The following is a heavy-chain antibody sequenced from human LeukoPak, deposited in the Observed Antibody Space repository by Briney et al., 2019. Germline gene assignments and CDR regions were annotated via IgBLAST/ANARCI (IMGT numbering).Heavy chain of an antibody. CDR3: ASGHNYYYDSSGYPPYFDY. V-gene: IGHV4-34*01. CDR1: GGSFSGYY. J-gene: IGHJ4*02. Sequence: PSETLSLTCAVYGGSFSGYYWSWIRQPPGKGLEWIGEINHSGSTNYNPSLKSRVAISVDTSKNQFSLKLSSVTAADTAVYYCASGHNYYYDSSGYPPYFDYWGQGTLVTVSS. D-gene: IGHD3-22*01. CDR2: INHSGST.